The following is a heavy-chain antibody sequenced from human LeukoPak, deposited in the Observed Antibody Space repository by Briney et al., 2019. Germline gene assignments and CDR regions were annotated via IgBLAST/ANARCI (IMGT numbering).Heavy chain of an antibody. CDR3: ARGGERRGYSGYDYAWNYGMDV. CDR2: INPNSGGT. J-gene: IGHJ6*02. D-gene: IGHD5-12*01. CDR1: GYTFTGYY. Sequence: ASVKVSCKASGYTFTGYYMHWVRQAPGPGLEWMGWINPNSGGTNYAQKFQGRVTMTRDTSISTAYMELSRLRSDDTAVYYCARGGERRGYSGYDYAWNYGMDVWGQGTTVAVSS. V-gene: IGHV1-2*02.